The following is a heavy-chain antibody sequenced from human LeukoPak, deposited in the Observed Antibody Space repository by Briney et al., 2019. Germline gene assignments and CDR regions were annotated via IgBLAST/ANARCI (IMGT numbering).Heavy chain of an antibody. J-gene: IGHJ4*02. Sequence: GGSLRLSCAASGIAFSDYYMSWIRQAPGKGLEWVSYISSSGSTIYYADSVKGRFTISRDNAKNSLYLQMNSLRAEDTAVYYCARTMVYASQFDYWGQGTLVTVSS. CDR1: GIAFSDYY. CDR2: ISSSGSTI. CDR3: ARTMVYASQFDY. D-gene: IGHD2-8*01. V-gene: IGHV3-11*01.